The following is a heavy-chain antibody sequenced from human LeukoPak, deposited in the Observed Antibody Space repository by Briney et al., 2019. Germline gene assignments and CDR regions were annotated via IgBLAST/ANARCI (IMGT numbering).Heavy chain of an antibody. CDR1: GGSFSGYY. J-gene: IGHJ4*02. V-gene: IGHV4-34*01. D-gene: IGHD3-22*01. CDR3: ARGAPRYYYDSSGKDY. Sequence: SETLSLTCAVYGGSFSGYYWSWIRQPPGKGLEWIGEVNHSGSHNYDPSLKSRVTISVDTSKNQFSLKLSSVTAADTAVYYCARGAPRYYYDSSGKDYWGQGTLVTVSS. CDR2: VNHSGSH.